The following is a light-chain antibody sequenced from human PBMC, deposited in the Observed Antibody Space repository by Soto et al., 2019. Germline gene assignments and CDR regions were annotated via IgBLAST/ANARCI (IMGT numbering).Light chain of an antibody. CDR2: DAS. CDR1: QSVSSSY. Sequence: EIVLTQSPGTLSLSPGERATLSCRASQSVSSSYLAWYQQKPGRAPRLLIFDASNRATGIPPRFSGSGSGTDFTLTISSLEPEDFAVYYCQQRSNWPLFTFGQGTRLEIK. CDR3: QQRSNWPLFT. V-gene: IGKV3-11*01. J-gene: IGKJ5*01.